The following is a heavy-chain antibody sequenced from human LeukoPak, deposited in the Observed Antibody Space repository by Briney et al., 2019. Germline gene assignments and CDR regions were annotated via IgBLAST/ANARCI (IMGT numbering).Heavy chain of an antibody. V-gene: IGHV3-21*06. D-gene: IGHD2-21*01. CDR2: ISSSSSYK. Sequence: GGSLRLSCAASGFTFSSYSMNWVRQAPGKGLEWVSSISSSSSYKDYADSVKGRFTISRDNAENSLYLQMNSLRAEDTAVYYCARALRDSPYYCYEMDLWGQGTTVTVSS. CDR3: ARALRDSPYYCYEMDL. J-gene: IGHJ6*02. CDR1: GFTFSSYS.